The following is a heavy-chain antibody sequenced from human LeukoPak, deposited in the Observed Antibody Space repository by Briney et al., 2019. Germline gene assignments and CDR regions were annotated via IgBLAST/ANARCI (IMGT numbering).Heavy chain of an antibody. D-gene: IGHD1-26*01. Sequence: SVKVSCKASGYTFTSYTISWVRQAPGQGLEWMGRIIPILGIANYAQKFQGRVTITADKSTSTAYMELSSLRSEDTAVYYCARARGATTVFDYWGQGTLVTVSS. CDR2: IIPILGIA. CDR1: GYTFTSYT. V-gene: IGHV1-69*02. CDR3: ARARGATTVFDY. J-gene: IGHJ4*02.